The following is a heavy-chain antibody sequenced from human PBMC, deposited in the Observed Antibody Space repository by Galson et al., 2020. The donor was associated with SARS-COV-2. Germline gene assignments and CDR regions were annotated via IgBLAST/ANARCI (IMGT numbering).Heavy chain of an antibody. Sequence: GGSLRLSCAASGFNFASYLMTWVRQAPGTGLEWVANIKNDGSEIHYVDSVRGRFPISRDNVKNSLYLQMNNLRAEDTALYYCAALDKGQDFWGQGALVTVSS. CDR2: IKNDGSEI. CDR1: GFNFASYL. V-gene: IGHV3-7*01. CDR3: AALDKGQDF. J-gene: IGHJ4*02.